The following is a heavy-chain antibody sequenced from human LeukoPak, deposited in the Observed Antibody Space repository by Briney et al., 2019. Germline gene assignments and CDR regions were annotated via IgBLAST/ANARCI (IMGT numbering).Heavy chain of an antibody. J-gene: IGHJ4*02. D-gene: IGHD1-26*01. V-gene: IGHV3-48*04. CDR3: ARDGIVGATVFDY. Sequence: GGSLRLSCAASGFTFSSYSMNWVRQAPGKGLEWVSYISSSSSTMYYADSVKGRFTISRDNAKNSLYLQMNSLRAEDTAVYYCARDGIVGATVFDYWGQGTLVTVPS. CDR2: ISSSSSTM. CDR1: GFTFSSYS.